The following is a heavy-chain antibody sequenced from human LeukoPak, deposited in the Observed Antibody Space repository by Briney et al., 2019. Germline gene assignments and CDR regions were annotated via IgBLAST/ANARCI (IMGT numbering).Heavy chain of an antibody. D-gene: IGHD3-16*01. Sequence: SETLSLTCAVYGGSFSGYYWSWIRQPPGKGLEWIGEINHSGSTNYNPSLKSQVTISVDTSKNQFSLKLSSVTAADTAVYYCAAVYFGVDYWGQGTLVTVSS. CDR1: GGSFSGYY. V-gene: IGHV4-34*01. CDR2: INHSGST. J-gene: IGHJ4*02. CDR3: AAVYFGVDY.